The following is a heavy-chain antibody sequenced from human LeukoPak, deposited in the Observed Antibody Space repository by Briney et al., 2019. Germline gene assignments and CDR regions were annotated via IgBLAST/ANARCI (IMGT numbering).Heavy chain of an antibody. CDR3: AKLGYSYGYTPPN. CDR2: ISGSGGST. V-gene: IGHV3-23*01. D-gene: IGHD5-18*01. J-gene: IGHJ4*02. Sequence: GGSLRLSCAASGFTFSSYAMSWVRQAPGRGLEWVSAISGSGGSTYYADSVKGRFTISRDNSKNTLYLQMNSLRAEDTAVYYCAKLGYSYGYTPPNWGQGTLVTVSS. CDR1: GFTFSSYA.